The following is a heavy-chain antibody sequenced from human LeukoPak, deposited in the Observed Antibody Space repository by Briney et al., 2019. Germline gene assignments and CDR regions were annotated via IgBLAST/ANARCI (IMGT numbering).Heavy chain of an antibody. CDR1: GFTFSTYA. CDR2: ISGSGGSI. J-gene: IGHJ2*01. Sequence: GGSLRLSCAASGFTFSTYAMSWVPQAPGKGLEWVSTISGSGGSIYYEDPVKGQLTISRDNSKNTLYLQMSSLRAEDTAVYYCAKDRGKQWPNWYFDVWGRGTLVTVSS. V-gene: IGHV3-23*01. D-gene: IGHD6-19*01. CDR3: AKDRGKQWPNWYFDV.